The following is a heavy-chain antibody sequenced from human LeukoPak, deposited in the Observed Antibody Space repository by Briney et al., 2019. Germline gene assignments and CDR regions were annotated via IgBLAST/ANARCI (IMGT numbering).Heavy chain of an antibody. CDR3: ARGDIEDAFDI. CDR1: GGSFSGYY. Sequence: SETLSLTCAVYGGSFSGYYWSWIRQPPGKGLEWIGEINHSGSTNYNPSLKSRVTISVDTSKNQSSLKLSSVTAADTAVYYCARGDIEDAFDIWGQGTMVTVSS. J-gene: IGHJ3*02. CDR2: INHSGST. V-gene: IGHV4-34*01.